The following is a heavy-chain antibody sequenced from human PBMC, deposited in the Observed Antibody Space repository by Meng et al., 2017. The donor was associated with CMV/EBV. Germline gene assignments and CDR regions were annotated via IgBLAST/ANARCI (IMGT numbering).Heavy chain of an antibody. J-gene: IGHJ5*02. CDR1: GGSISSGGYY. CDR3: ARVSGSWFDP. D-gene: IGHD3-10*01. V-gene: IGHV4-31*03. CDR2: IYYSGST. Sequence: SETLSLTCTVSGGSISSGGYYWSWIRQHPGKGLEWIGYIYYSGSTYYNPSLKSRVTISVDTSKNQFSLKLSSVTAADTAVYYCARVSGSWFDPWGQGTLVTVSS.